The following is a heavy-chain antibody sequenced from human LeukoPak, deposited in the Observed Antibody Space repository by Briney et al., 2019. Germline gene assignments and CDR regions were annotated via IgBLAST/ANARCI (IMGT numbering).Heavy chain of an antibody. J-gene: IGHJ4*02. V-gene: IGHV3-48*04. CDR3: ARDPVGAAPY. CDR2: ISTSRSTI. D-gene: IGHD1-26*01. CDR1: GFSFSNYN. Sequence: GGSLRLSCAASGFSFSNYNMNWVRQSPGKGLEWISYISTSRSTIFYADSVKGRFTISRDNAKNTLYLQMNSLRAEDTAVYYCARDPVGAAPYWGQGTLVTVSS.